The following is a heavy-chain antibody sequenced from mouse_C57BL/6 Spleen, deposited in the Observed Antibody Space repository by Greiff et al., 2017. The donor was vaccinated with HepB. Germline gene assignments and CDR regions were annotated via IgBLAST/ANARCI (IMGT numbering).Heavy chain of an antibody. CDR3: ARPLTTVVASYWYFDV. CDR2: IYPRSGNT. CDR1: GYTFTSYG. Sequence: VKLQQSGAELARPGASVKLSCKASGYTFTSYGISWVKQRTGQGLEWIGEIYPRSGNTYYNEKFKGKATLTADKSSSTAYMELRSLTSEDSAVYFCARPLTTVVASYWYFDVWGTGTTVTVSS. V-gene: IGHV1-81*01. J-gene: IGHJ1*03. D-gene: IGHD1-1*01.